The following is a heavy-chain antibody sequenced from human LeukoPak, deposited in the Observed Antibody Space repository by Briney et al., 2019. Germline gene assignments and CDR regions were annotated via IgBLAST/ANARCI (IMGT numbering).Heavy chain of an antibody. CDR1: GYSFTSYW. D-gene: IGHD3-3*01. J-gene: IGHJ4*02. CDR3: ARRNDFWSLLRALDY. CDR2: IYPGDSDT. Sequence: GESLKISCKGSGYSFTSYWIGWVRQMPGKGLKWMGIIYPGDSDTRYSPSFQGQVTISADKSISTAYLQWSSLKASDTAMYYCARRNDFWSLLRALDYWGQGTLVTVSS. V-gene: IGHV5-51*01.